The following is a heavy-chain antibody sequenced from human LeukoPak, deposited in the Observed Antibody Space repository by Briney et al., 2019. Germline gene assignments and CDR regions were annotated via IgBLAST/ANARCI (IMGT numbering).Heavy chain of an antibody. Sequence: GRSLRLSCAASGFTFSSYAMHRVRQAPGKGLEWVAVISYDGSNKYYADSVKGRFTISRDNSKNTLYLQVNSLRAEDTAVYYCAGTGYSSGWYSDYWGQGTLVTVSS. V-gene: IGHV3-30-3*01. CDR1: GFTFSSYA. CDR2: ISYDGSNK. J-gene: IGHJ4*02. D-gene: IGHD6-19*01. CDR3: AGTGYSSGWYSDY.